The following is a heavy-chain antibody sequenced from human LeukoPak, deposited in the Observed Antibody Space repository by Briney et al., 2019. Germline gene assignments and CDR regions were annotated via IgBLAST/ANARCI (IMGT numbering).Heavy chain of an antibody. CDR3: ARPNITSYYDSRGYDGFDV. CDR1: GYSFTTYW. Sequence: GESLTISCKGSGYSFTTYWIAWVRQMPGKGLEWMGIIYPDDSDTRYSPSFQGEVTISADKSVSTAYLQWSSLKASDTAMYYCARPNITSYYDSRGYDGFDVWGQGTMVTVSS. J-gene: IGHJ3*01. CDR2: IYPDDSDT. D-gene: IGHD3-22*01. V-gene: IGHV5-51*01.